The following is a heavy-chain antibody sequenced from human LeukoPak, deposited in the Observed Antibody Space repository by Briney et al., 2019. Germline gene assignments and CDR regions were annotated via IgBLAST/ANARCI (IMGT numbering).Heavy chain of an antibody. CDR2: INSNGFST. CDR3: ARGRYYLDS. CDR1: GFSFSGYA. Sequence: PGGSLRLSCATSGFSFSGYAMTWVRQAPGKGLEWVSAINSNGFSTYYADSVKGRFTISRDNAKNTLYLQMNSLRAEDTAVYYCARGRYYLDSWGQGTLVTVSS. D-gene: IGHD4-17*01. V-gene: IGHV3-23*05. J-gene: IGHJ4*02.